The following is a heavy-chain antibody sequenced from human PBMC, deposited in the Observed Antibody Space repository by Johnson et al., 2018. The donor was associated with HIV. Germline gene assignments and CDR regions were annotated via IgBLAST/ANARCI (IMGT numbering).Heavy chain of an antibody. D-gene: IGHD3-16*01. Sequence: HVQLVESGGGLVKPGGTLRLSCAASGFTLSVYYMSWIRQAPGQGLEWVSYISSSGSTIYYADSVKVRFTISRDNAKNSLYLQMNSLRAEDTAVYYCAGGYHRGSAFDIWGQGTMVNVSS. CDR3: AGGYHRGSAFDI. CDR2: ISSSGSTI. CDR1: GFTLSVYY. J-gene: IGHJ3*02. V-gene: IGHV3-11*04.